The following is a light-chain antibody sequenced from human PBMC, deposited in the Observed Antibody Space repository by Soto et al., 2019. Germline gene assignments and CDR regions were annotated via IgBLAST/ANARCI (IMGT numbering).Light chain of an antibody. V-gene: IGLV2-14*03. CDR2: DVS. J-gene: IGLJ1*01. CDR1: SSDVGGYNY. Sequence: QSVLTQPASVSGSPRQSITISFTGTSSDVGGYNYVSWYQHHPGKAPKLLIYDVSNRPSGISNRFSGSKSDNTASLTISGLQPEDEADYYCSSYTTSNTRQIVFGTGTKVTVL. CDR3: SSYTTSNTRQIV.